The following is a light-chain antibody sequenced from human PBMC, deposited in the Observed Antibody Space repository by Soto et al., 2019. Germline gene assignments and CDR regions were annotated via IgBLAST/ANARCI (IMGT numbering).Light chain of an antibody. Sequence: QPASVSGSPGQSITISCTGTSTDIGGYNHVSWYQQHPGKAPKVVIYDVSNRPSGISNRFSGSKSGNTASLTISGLQAEDEADYYCCSFTVSATYVFGTGTKLTVL. CDR3: CSFTVSATYV. CDR1: STDIGGYNH. CDR2: DVS. J-gene: IGLJ1*01. V-gene: IGLV2-14*03.